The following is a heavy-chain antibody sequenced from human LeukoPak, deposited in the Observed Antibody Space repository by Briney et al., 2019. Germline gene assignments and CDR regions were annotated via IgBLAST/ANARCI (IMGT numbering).Heavy chain of an antibody. Sequence: SVKVSCKASGGTFSSYAISWVRQAPGQGLEWMGGIIPIFGTANYAQKFQGRVTITADESTSTAYMELSSLRSEDTAVYYCARGLRVPYGEDYYYYMDVWGKGTTVTVSS. D-gene: IGHD4-17*01. CDR3: ARGLRVPYGEDYYYYMDV. CDR2: IIPIFGTA. CDR1: GGTFSSYA. J-gene: IGHJ6*03. V-gene: IGHV1-69*13.